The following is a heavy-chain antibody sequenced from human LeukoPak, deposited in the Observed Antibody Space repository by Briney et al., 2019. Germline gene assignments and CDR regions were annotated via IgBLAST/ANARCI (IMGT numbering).Heavy chain of an antibody. Sequence: PGGSLRLSCAASGFTVGSNYMSWVRQAPGKGLEWVSVIYSGGSTYYADSVKGRFTISRDNSKSTLYLQMNSLRAEDTAVYYCARESNYYDSTDVWGKGTTVTVSS. J-gene: IGHJ6*04. CDR3: ARESNYYDSTDV. CDR1: GFTVGSNY. V-gene: IGHV3-53*01. CDR2: IYSGGST. D-gene: IGHD3-22*01.